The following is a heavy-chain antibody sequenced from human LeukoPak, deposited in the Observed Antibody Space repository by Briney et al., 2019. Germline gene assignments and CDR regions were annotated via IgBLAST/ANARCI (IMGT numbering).Heavy chain of an antibody. J-gene: IGHJ4*02. D-gene: IGHD3-16*01. CDR2: ISSASSAM. V-gene: IGHV3-48*01. Sequence: GGSLRLSCAASGFTFSSYAMSWVRLAPGKGLEWLSYISSASSAMNYADSVKGRFTISRDNAKNSLYLQMHSLTAEDTAVYYCARAPFGTRSFDYWGQGTLVTVSS. CDR3: ARAPFGTRSFDY. CDR1: GFTFSSYA.